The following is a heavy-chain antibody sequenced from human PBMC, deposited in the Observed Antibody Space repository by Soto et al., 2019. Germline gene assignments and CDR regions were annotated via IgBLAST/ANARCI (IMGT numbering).Heavy chain of an antibody. V-gene: IGHV4-39*01. Sequence: SETLSLTCTVSGDSISTNSYYWGWVRQPPGKGLEWIGSIYYSGTIYYNASLKSRVTISIDTSKNQFSLKLSSVTAADTAVYHCARQMLLVVPSLLLYRRFRGFDIWCQGTIVTV. CDR3: ARQMLLVVPSLLLYRRFRGFDI. CDR1: GDSISTNSYY. J-gene: IGHJ3*02. D-gene: IGHD2-2*01. CDR2: IYYSGTI.